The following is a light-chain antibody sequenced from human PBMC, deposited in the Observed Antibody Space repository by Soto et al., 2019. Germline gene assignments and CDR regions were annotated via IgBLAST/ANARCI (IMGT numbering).Light chain of an antibody. Sequence: EIQLTQSPATLSLSLGERATISCRASQSISSWLAWYQQKPGKAPKLLIYEASTLKTGIPSRFSGSGSGTEFTLTISSLQPDDFAAYYCQQLNTSPRTFGQGTKVDIK. CDR1: QSISSW. CDR2: EAS. CDR3: QQLNTSPRT. J-gene: IGKJ1*01. V-gene: IGKV1-5*03.